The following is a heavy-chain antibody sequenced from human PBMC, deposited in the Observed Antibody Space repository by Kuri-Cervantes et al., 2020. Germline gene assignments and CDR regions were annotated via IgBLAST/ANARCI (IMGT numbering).Heavy chain of an antibody. Sequence: GESLKISCAASGFTFSSYWMSWVRQAPGKGLEWVANIKQDGSEKYYVDSVKGRFTISRDNSKNTLYLQMNSLRAEDTAVYYCATGNSGTAGFDYWGQGTLVTVSS. J-gene: IGHJ4*02. CDR2: IKQDGSEK. CDR3: ATGNSGTAGFDY. D-gene: IGHD3-10*01. CDR1: GFTFSSYW. V-gene: IGHV3-7*01.